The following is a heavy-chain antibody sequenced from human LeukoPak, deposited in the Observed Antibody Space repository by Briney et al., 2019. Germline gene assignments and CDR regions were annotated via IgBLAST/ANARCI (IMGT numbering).Heavy chain of an antibody. D-gene: IGHD6-13*01. Sequence: GGSLRLSCAASGFTFSTYAISWVRQAPGKGLEWVSAIRGSGGSTYYADSVKGRFTISRDNSKNTLYLQMNSLRAEDTAVYYCAKDPTYGSSWHGQMDYWGQGTLVTVSS. CDR2: IRGSGGST. J-gene: IGHJ4*02. V-gene: IGHV3-23*01. CDR1: GFTFSTYA. CDR3: AKDPTYGSSWHGQMDY.